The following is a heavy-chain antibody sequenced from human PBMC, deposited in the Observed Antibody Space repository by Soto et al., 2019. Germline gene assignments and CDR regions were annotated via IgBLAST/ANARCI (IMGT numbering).Heavy chain of an antibody. CDR3: ARQRVYNWFDP. V-gene: IGHV4-59*08. Sequence: QVQLQESGPGLVKPSETLSLTCTVSGGSISSYYWSWIRQPPGKGLEWIGYIYYSGSTNYNPSLKSRVTLSVDTSKNQFSLKLSSVTAADTAVYYCARQRVYNWFDPWGQGTLVTVSS. J-gene: IGHJ5*02. CDR1: GGSISSYY. CDR2: IYYSGST.